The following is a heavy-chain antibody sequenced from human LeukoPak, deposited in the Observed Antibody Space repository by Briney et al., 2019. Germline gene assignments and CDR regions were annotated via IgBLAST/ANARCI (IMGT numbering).Heavy chain of an antibody. CDR1: GYTFTGYY. Sequence: AASVKVSCKASGYTFTGYYMHWVRQAPGQGLEWMGWINPNSGGTNYAQKFQGRVTMTRDTSTSTVYMELSSLRSEDTAVYYCARSGDIVVVIAIPPGYMDVWGKGTTVTVSS. D-gene: IGHD2-21*01. J-gene: IGHJ6*03. CDR3: ARSGDIVVVIAIPPGYMDV. V-gene: IGHV1-2*02. CDR2: INPNSGGT.